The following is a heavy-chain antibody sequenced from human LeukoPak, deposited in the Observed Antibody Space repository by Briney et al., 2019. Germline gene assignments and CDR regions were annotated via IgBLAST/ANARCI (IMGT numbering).Heavy chain of an antibody. J-gene: IGHJ4*02. Sequence: SVKVSCKASGGTFSSYTISWGRQAPGQGLEWMGRIIPILGIANYAQKFQGRVTITADKSTSTAYMELSSLRSEDTAVYYCARDPPITAMATDWGQGTLVTVSS. V-gene: IGHV1-69*04. CDR2: IIPILGIA. CDR3: ARDPPITAMATD. CDR1: GGTFSSYT. D-gene: IGHD5-18*01.